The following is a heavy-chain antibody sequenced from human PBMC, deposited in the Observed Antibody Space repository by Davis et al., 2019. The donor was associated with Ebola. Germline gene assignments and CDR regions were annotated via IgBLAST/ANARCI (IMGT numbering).Heavy chain of an antibody. Sequence: SETLSLTCTVSGGSISSSSYYWGWIRQPPGKGLEWIGSIYYSGSTYYNPSLKSRVTISVDTSKNQFSLKLSSVTAADTAVYYCARHYTPGYRDIVLVPAAPGWFDPWGQGTLVTVSS. D-gene: IGHD2-2*01. J-gene: IGHJ5*02. CDR1: GGSISSSSYY. CDR3: ARHYTPGYRDIVLVPAAPGWFDP. CDR2: IYYSGST. V-gene: IGHV4-39*01.